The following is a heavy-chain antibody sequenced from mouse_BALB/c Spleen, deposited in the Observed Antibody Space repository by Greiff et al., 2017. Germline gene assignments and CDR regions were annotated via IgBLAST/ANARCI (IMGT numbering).Heavy chain of an antibody. D-gene: IGHD2-14*01. CDR2: INPYNGAT. CDR3: ARRDYRYDPWFAY. V-gene: IGHV1-31*01. CDR1: GYSFTGYY. Sequence: EVQLQQSGHELVKPGASVKISCKASGYSFTGYYMHWVKQSHVKSLEWIGRINPYNGATSYNQNFKDKASLTVDKSSSTAYMELHSLTSEDSAVYYCARRDYRYDPWFAYWGQGTLVTVSA. J-gene: IGHJ3*01.